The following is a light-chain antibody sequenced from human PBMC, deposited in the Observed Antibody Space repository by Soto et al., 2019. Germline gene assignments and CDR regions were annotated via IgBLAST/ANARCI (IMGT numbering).Light chain of an antibody. V-gene: IGKV1-9*01. CDR2: AAS. Sequence: DIQLTQSPSFLSASVGDGVTITCRASQGISSYLAWYQQRPGKAPKLLIYAASTLQSGVPSRFSGSGSGTEFPLTISLLQPEYFATYYCQQFNSYPTFGGGTKVEIK. CDR1: QGISSY. CDR3: QQFNSYPT. J-gene: IGKJ4*01.